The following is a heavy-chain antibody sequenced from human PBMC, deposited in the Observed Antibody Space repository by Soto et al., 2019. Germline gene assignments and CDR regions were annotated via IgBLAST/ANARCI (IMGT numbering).Heavy chain of an antibody. CDR1: GGSFSSYY. CDR2: IYSSGST. J-gene: IGHJ4*02. D-gene: IGHD5-18*01. Sequence: SETLSLTCTVSGGSFSSYYWSWIRQPPGKGLEWIGYIYSSGSTNYNPSLKSRVTISVDTSKKQFSLNLSSVTAADTAVYYCASTNLQDMVTADYWGQGTLVTVSS. CDR3: ASTNLQDMVTADY. V-gene: IGHV4-59*08.